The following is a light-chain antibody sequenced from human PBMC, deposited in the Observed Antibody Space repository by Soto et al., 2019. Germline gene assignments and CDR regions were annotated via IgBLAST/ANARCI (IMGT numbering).Light chain of an antibody. V-gene: IGKV1-39*01. Sequence: DIQMTQSPSSLSASVGDRVTITCRASESISRHLNWYQQKPGKAPKLLIYAASSLQNGVPSRFSGSGSGTDFPLTISNLHTEDFATYYCQQSYSTLSIPFGQGNRLEIK. CDR3: QQSYSTLSIP. CDR1: ESISRH. J-gene: IGKJ5*01. CDR2: AAS.